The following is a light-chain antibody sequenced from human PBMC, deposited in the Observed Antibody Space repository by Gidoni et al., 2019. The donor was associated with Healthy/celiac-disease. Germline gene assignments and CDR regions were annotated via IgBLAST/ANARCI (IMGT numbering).Light chain of an antibody. CDR3: LLSYTGARV. J-gene: IGLJ2*01. CDR2: DTT. CDR1: TGAVTSDHW. V-gene: IGLV7-46*01. Sequence: QAVVTQEPSLTVSPGGTVTLTCGSSTGAVTSDHWPYWLQQRPGQPPRTLIYDTTNKHSWTPARFSGSLLGGKAALTLSGAQPEDEAEYYCLLSYTGARVFGGGTRLTVL.